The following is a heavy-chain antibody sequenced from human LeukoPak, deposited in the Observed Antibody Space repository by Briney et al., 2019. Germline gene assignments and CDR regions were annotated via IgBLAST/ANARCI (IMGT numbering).Heavy chain of an antibody. Sequence: SETLSLTCTVSGGSISNYYWTWIRQPPGKGLEWIGYIYYSGTTAYNPSLKSRVTISVDTSKNQFSLKLDSVTAADTAVYYCATWYYDSGGYRYFDYWGRGTLVTVSS. CDR3: ATWYYDSGGYRYFDY. D-gene: IGHD3-22*01. V-gene: IGHV4-59*01. J-gene: IGHJ4*02. CDR2: IYYSGTT. CDR1: GGSISNYY.